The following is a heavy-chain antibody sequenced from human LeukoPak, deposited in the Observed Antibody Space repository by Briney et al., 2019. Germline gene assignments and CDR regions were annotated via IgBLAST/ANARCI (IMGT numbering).Heavy chain of an antibody. Sequence: SETLSLTCTVSGGSVSGYYWSWIRQPPGKGLEWIGYDRYRGTTNYNPSLKSRLTTSVDTSKNQFSLKLSSVTAADTAIYYCARHAGSSTSWYDYWGQGILVTVSS. CDR2: DRYRGTT. CDR1: GGSVSGYY. D-gene: IGHD6-13*01. CDR3: ARHAGSSTSWYDY. V-gene: IGHV4-59*08. J-gene: IGHJ4*02.